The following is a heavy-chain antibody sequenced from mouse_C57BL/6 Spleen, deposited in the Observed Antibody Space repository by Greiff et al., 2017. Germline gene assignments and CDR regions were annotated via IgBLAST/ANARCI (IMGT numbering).Heavy chain of an antibody. CDR1: GFTFSSYA. CDR3: ARVYDSYYYAMDY. V-gene: IGHV5-4*01. Sequence: DVQLVESGGGLVKPGGSLKLSCAASGFTFSSYAMSWVRQTPEKRLEWVATISDGGSYTYYPDNVKGRFTISRDNAKNNLYLQMSHLKSEDTAMYYCARVYDSYYYAMDYWGQGTSVTVSS. J-gene: IGHJ4*01. D-gene: IGHD2-3*01. CDR2: ISDGGSYT.